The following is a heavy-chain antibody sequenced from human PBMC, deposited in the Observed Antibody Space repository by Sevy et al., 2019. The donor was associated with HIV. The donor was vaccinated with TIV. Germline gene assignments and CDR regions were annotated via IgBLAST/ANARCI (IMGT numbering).Heavy chain of an antibody. CDR1: GFTFSKAW. D-gene: IGHD3-10*01. CDR3: ITDRLLWFGELLDFDY. Sequence: GGSLRLSCAASGFTFSKAWMSWVRQAPGKGLEWVGRIKSKTDGRTTDYAAPVKGRFTISRDDSKNTLYLQMNCLKTEDTAIYYCITDRLLWFGELLDFDYWGQGTLVTVSS. V-gene: IGHV3-15*01. J-gene: IGHJ4*02. CDR2: IKSKTDGRTT.